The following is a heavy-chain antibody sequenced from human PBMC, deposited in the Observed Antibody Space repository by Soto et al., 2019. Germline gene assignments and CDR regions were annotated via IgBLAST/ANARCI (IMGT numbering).Heavy chain of an antibody. CDR3: ARPLAPRYYDILTGYYRDYYYGMDV. V-gene: IGHV3-33*01. Sequence: LRLSFAASGFTFSSYGMHWVRQAPGKGLEWVAVIWYDGSNKYYADSVKGRFTISRDNSKNTLYLQMNSLRAEDTAVYYCARPLAPRYYDILTGYYRDYYYGMDVWGQGTTVTVSS. CDR2: IWYDGSNK. D-gene: IGHD3-9*01. J-gene: IGHJ6*02. CDR1: GFTFSSYG.